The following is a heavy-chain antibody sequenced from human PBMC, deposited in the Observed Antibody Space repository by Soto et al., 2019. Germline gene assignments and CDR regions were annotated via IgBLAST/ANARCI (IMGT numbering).Heavy chain of an antibody. CDR2: ISGRGDST. J-gene: IGHJ6*02. V-gene: IGHV3-23*01. D-gene: IGHD3-10*01. CDR3: ASQYYYGAGSYLDDMDV. CDR1: GFTFTTFA. Sequence: EVQLLESGGGLVQPGGSLRLSCAASGFTFTTFAMTWVRQAPGKGLEWISAISGRGDSTYYADSMRGRFTISRDNSKNTLYLQMSSLRAEDTAVYYCASQYYYGAGSYLDDMDVWGQGTTVTVSS.